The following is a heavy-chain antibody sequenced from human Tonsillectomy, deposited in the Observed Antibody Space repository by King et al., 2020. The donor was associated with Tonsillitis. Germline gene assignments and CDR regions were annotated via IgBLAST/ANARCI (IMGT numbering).Heavy chain of an antibody. J-gene: IGHJ3*02. CDR3: AGGGSSPPIGSFDI. D-gene: IGHD1-26*01. Sequence: QLQESGPGLVKPSETLSLTCTVPGGSISSYYWNWIRQPPGKGLEWIGFISNSGSTKYNASLKSRVTISVDTSKNHFSLNLSAVTAADTAVYYCAGGGSSPPIGSFDIWGQGTMVTVSS. V-gene: IGHV4-59*01. CDR1: GGSISSYY. CDR2: ISNSGST.